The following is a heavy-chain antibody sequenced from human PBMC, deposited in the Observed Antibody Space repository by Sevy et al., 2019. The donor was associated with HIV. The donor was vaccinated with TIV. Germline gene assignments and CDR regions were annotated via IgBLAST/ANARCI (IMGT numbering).Heavy chain of an antibody. CDR2: IYPGDSDT. J-gene: IGHJ4*02. D-gene: IGHD3-22*01. CDR1: GYSFTNYW. V-gene: IGHV5-51*01. CDR3: AINYYDSSGSPSY. Sequence: GESLKISCKGFGYSFTNYWVAWVRQMPGKGLEWIGIIYPGDSDTRYSPSFQGQVTFSADKSISTAYLQWSSLKASDTAMYYCAINYYDSSGSPSYWGQGTLVTVSS.